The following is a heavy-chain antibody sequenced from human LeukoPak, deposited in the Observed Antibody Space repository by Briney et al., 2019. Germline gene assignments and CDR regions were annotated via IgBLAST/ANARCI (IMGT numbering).Heavy chain of an antibody. Sequence: GGSLRLSCAASGFTFSYYAMHWVCQAPGKGLAWVALIWFDGSNEYYEDSVKGRFTISRDNSKDTVFLQMNSLTVDDTAVYHCARLVGATTGATDHWGQGSLVIVS. CDR3: ARLVGATTGATDH. V-gene: IGHV3-33*08. J-gene: IGHJ4*02. CDR1: GFTFSYYA. D-gene: IGHD1-26*01. CDR2: IWFDGSNE.